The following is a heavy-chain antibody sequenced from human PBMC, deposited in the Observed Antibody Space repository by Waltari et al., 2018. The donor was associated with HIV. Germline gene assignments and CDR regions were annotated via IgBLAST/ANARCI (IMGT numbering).Heavy chain of an antibody. CDR2: ISSTSNTI. CDR3: AKEVVALPHYYYYGLDV. D-gene: IGHD2-15*01. V-gene: IGHV3-48*04. CDR1: GFTFSSYS. Sequence: EVQLVESGGGLVQPGGSLRLSCAASGFTFSSYSMNWVRQAPGKGLGWVSYISSTSNTIYYADSVKGRFTVSRDNAKNSLSLQMNSLRAEDTAGYFCAKEVVALPHYYYYGLDVWGQGTTVTVSS. J-gene: IGHJ6*02.